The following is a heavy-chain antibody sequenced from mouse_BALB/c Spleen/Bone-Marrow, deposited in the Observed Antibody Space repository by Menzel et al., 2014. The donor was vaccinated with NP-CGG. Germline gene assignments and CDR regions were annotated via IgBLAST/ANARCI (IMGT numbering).Heavy chain of an antibody. CDR2: IHPSDSET. D-gene: IGHD2-1*01. CDR3: AREKVYYGISWFAC. Sequence: VQLQQSGTEVVRPGASVRLSCKASGYSFTTYWMNWVKQRPGQGLEWIGMIHPSDSETRLNQKFKDKATLTVDKSSSTAYMQLNSPTSEDSAVYYCAREKVYYGISWFACWGQGTLVTVSA. J-gene: IGHJ3*01. V-gene: IGHV1-61*01. CDR1: GYSFTTYW.